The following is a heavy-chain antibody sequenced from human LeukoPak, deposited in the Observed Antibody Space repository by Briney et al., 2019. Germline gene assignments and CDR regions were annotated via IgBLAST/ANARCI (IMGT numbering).Heavy chain of an antibody. D-gene: IGHD2-15*01. Sequence: GGSLRLSCTVSGFTVSSNSMSWVRQAPGKGLEWVSFIYSGGNTHYSDSVKGRFTISRDNAKNSLYLQMNSLRAEDTAVYYCARSRSEVGVFDYWGQGTLVTVSS. J-gene: IGHJ4*02. CDR2: IYSGGNT. CDR1: GFTVSSNS. CDR3: ARSRSEVGVFDY. V-gene: IGHV3-53*01.